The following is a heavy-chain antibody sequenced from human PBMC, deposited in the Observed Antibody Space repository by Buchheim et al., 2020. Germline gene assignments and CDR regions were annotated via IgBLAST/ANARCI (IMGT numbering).Heavy chain of an antibody. D-gene: IGHD3-22*01. CDR3: ARENYYDSSGYPPGDFDY. CDR1: GGSISSSSYY. CDR2: IYYSGST. V-gene: IGHV4-39*07. J-gene: IGHJ4*02. Sequence: QLQLQESGPGLVKPSETLSLTCTVSGGSISSSSYYWGWIRQPPGKGLEWIGSIYYSGSTHYNPSLKSRVTISVDTSKNQVSLKLSSVTAADTAVYYCARENYYDSSGYPPGDFDYWGQGTL.